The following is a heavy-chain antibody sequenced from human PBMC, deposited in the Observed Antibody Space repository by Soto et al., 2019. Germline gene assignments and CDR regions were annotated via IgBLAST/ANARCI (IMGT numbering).Heavy chain of an antibody. V-gene: IGHV3-23*01. D-gene: IGHD3-16*01. CDR2: ISGRSAVP. CDR3: ATGGPFTGGFDP. J-gene: IGHJ5*02. CDR1: GLTLRSYA. Sequence: EGQLLQSGGDLVQPGGSLRLSCAGSGLTLRSYAMTWIRQTPEKGLEWVSTISGRSAVPSYADFVNGRVTVSRDNSKNIVYLQINSPRPDDPAIYYCATGGPFTGGFDPWGQGTLVTVSA.